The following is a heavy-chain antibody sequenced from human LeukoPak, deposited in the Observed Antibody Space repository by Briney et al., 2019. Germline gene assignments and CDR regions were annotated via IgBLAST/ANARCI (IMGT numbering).Heavy chain of an antibody. CDR3: ARVGGYYDSSGLSNDAFDI. D-gene: IGHD3-22*01. CDR2: IYYSGST. J-gene: IGHJ3*02. V-gene: IGHV4-59*01. Sequence: SETLSLTCTVSGGSISSYYWSWIRQPPGKGLEWIGYIYYSGSTNYNPSLKSRVTISVDTSKNQFSLKLSSVTAADTAVYYCARVGGYYDSSGLSNDAFDIWGQGTMVTVSS. CDR1: GGSISSYY.